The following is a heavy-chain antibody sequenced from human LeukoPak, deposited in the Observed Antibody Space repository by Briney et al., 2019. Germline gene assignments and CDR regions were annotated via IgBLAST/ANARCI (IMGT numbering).Heavy chain of an antibody. CDR2: ISYDGSNK. Sequence: PGGSLRLSCAASGFTFSSYGMHWVRQAPGKGLEWVAVISYDGSNKYYADSVKGRFTISRDNSKNTLYLQMNSLGAEDTAVYYCAKDLDGPNIVVVPAVDYWGQGTLVTVSS. CDR1: GFTFSSYG. CDR3: AKDLDGPNIVVVPAVDY. D-gene: IGHD2-2*01. J-gene: IGHJ4*02. V-gene: IGHV3-30*18.